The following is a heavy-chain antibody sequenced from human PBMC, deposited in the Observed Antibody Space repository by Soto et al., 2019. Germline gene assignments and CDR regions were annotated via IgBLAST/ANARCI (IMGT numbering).Heavy chain of an antibody. CDR3: ARGRYCLTGRCFPNWFDS. Sequence: SLTCSVSGDSISTVDYFWAWIRQPPGQALEYIGYIYKSATTYYNPSFESRVAISLDTSKSQFSLNVTSVTAADTAVYFCARGRYCLTGRCFPNWFDSWGPGXLVTVYS. D-gene: IGHD7-27*01. CDR1: GDSISTVDYF. J-gene: IGHJ5*01. V-gene: IGHV4-30-4*01. CDR2: IYKSATT.